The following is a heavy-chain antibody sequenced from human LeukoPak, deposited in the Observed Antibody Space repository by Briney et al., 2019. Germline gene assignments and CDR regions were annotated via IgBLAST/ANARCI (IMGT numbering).Heavy chain of an antibody. CDR2: ISAYNGNT. CDR1: GYTFTNYA. J-gene: IGHJ6*03. Sequence: GASVKVSCKASGYTFTNYAMNWVRQAPGQGLEWMGWISAYNGNTNYAQKLQGRVTMTTDTSTSTAYMELRSLRSDDTAVYYCARGVFGWQDYYYYYMDVWGKGTTVTVSS. CDR3: ARGVFGWQDYYYYYMDV. V-gene: IGHV1-18*01. D-gene: IGHD3-10*01.